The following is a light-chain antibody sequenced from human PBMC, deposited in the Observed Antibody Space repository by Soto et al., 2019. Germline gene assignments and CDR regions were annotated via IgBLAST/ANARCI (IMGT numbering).Light chain of an antibody. V-gene: IGKV3-15*01. CDR1: QSINTN. CDR2: GAS. J-gene: IGKJ1*01. CDR3: QQYNYQGT. Sequence: EMVMTQSPASLSVSPGERATLSCRASQSINTNLAWYQHKPGQAPRLLIYGASTRATGIPARFSGSGSGTEFTLTIASLQSEDFAVYYCQQYNYQGTFGQGTKVDIK.